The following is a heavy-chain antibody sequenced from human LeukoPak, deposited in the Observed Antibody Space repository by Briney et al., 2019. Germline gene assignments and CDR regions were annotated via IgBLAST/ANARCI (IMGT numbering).Heavy chain of an antibody. J-gene: IGHJ4*02. CDR3: AGPLHSGSYFD. CDR1: GYTFTSYY. D-gene: IGHD1-26*01. Sequence: ASVKVSCKASGYTFTSYYMHWVRQAPGQGLEWMGIINPSGGSTSYAQKFQGRVTVTRDTSTSTVYMELSSLRSEDTAVYYCAGPLHSGSYFDWGQGTLVTVSS. V-gene: IGHV1-46*01. CDR2: INPSGGST.